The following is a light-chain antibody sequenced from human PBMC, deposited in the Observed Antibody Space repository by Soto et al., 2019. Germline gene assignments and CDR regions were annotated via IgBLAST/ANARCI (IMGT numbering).Light chain of an antibody. Sequence: QSVLTQPPSVSGAPGQRVTISCTESSSNIGAGYDVHWYQQLRGTAPKLLIYGISNRPSGVPDRFSGSKSGTSASLAITGLQAEDEADYYCQSYDSSLSGWVFGGGTKLTVL. V-gene: IGLV1-40*01. CDR2: GIS. CDR1: SSNIGAGYD. CDR3: QSYDSSLSGWV. J-gene: IGLJ3*02.